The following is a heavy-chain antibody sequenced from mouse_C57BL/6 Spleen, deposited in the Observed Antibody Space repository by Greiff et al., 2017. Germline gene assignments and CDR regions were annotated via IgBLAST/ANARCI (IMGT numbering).Heavy chain of an antibody. CDR2: IYPRSGNT. Sequence: QVQLQQSGAELARPGASVKLSCKASGYTFTSYGISWVKQRTGQGLEWIGEIYPRSGNTYYNEKFKGKATLTADKSSSTAYMELRSLTSEDSAVXFCARSRAQFTTVVATDWYFDVWGTGTTVTVSS. CDR1: GYTFTSYG. D-gene: IGHD1-1*01. J-gene: IGHJ1*03. V-gene: IGHV1-81*01. CDR3: ARSRAQFTTVVATDWYFDV.